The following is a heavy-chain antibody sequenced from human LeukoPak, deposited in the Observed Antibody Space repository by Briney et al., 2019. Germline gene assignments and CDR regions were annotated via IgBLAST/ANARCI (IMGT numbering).Heavy chain of an antibody. J-gene: IGHJ5*02. V-gene: IGHV3-23*01. CDR2: ISGSGGST. CDR3: AKAKRGPDWFDP. Sequence: HTGGSLRLSCAASGFTFSSYAMSWVRQAPGKGLEWVSAISGSGGSTYYADSVKGRFTISRDNSKNTLYLQMNSLRAEDTAVYYCAKAKRGPDWFDPWGQGTLVTVSS. CDR1: GFTFSSYA.